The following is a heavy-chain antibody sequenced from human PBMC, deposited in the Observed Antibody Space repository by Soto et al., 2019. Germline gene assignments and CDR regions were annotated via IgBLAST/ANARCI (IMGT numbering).Heavy chain of an antibody. D-gene: IGHD3-16*01. Sequence: QVQLVESGGGVVQPGRSLRLSCAASGFTFSSYAMHWVRQAPGKGLEWVAVISYDGSNKYYADSVKGRFTISRDNSKNTLYLQTNALRGEDTAVYYCAGGNRRPYWGQGTLVTVSS. CDR2: ISYDGSNK. CDR3: AGGNRRPY. J-gene: IGHJ4*02. V-gene: IGHV3-30-3*01. CDR1: GFTFSSYA.